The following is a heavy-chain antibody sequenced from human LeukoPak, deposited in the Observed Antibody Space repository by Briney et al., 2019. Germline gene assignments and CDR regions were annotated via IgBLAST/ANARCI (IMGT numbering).Heavy chain of an antibody. CDR3: ATLLHLLGYFQH. D-gene: IGHD2/OR15-2a*01. Sequence: SVKVSCKASGGTFSSYAISWVRQAPGQGLEWMGGIIPIFGTANYAQKFQGRVTITADKSTSTAYMELSSLRSEDTAVYYCATLLHLLGYFQHWGQGTLVTVSS. CDR1: GGTFSSYA. CDR2: IIPIFGTA. J-gene: IGHJ1*01. V-gene: IGHV1-69*06.